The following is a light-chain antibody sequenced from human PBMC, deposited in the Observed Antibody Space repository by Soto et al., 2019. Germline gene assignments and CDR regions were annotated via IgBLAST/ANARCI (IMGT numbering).Light chain of an antibody. V-gene: IGKV1-5*03. Sequence: DIQMTQSPSTLSAFVGDRATITCRASQSVDKWLAWYQQKPGKAPKILIYKASTLESGVPSRFSGSGSGTEFTLTISSLQPDDFATYYCQQYTIYPLTFGGGTKVDIK. J-gene: IGKJ4*01. CDR2: KAS. CDR1: QSVDKW. CDR3: QQYTIYPLT.